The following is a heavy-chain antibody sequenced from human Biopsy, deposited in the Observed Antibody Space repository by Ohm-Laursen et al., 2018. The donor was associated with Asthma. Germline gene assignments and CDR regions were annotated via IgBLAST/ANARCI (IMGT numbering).Heavy chain of an antibody. CDR1: GFTFSSYS. CDR3: AKERYYDFWSGYPI. J-gene: IGHJ3*02. Sequence: SLRLSCAAFGFTFSSYSMNWVRQAPGKGLEWVAVMSFDGRQTYYADSVKGRFTISRDNSKNTLYLQMNSLRAEDTAVYYCAKERYYDFWSGYPIWGQGTMVTVSS. V-gene: IGHV3-30*18. CDR2: MSFDGRQT. D-gene: IGHD3-3*01.